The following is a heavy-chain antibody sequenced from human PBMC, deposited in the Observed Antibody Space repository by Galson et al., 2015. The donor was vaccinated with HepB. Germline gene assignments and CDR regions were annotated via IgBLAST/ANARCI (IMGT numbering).Heavy chain of an antibody. J-gene: IGHJ4*02. Sequence: VKVSCKASGYTFTNYGISWVRQAPGQGLEWMGGIIPIFGTANYAQKFQGRVTITADESTSTAYMELSSLRSEDTAVYYCARGSDCSSTSCYTASFDYWGQGTLVTVSS. D-gene: IGHD2-2*02. CDR1: GYTFTNYG. CDR3: ARGSDCSSTSCYTASFDY. V-gene: IGHV1-69*01. CDR2: IIPIFGTA.